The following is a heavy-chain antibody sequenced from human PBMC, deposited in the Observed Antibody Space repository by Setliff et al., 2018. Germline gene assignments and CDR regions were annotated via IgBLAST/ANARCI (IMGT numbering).Heavy chain of an antibody. CDR1: GYSFTTYW. CDR3: VRPQVVTAHYWYFDL. J-gene: IGHJ2*01. V-gene: IGHV5-51*01. Sequence: PGESLKLSCKGSGYSFTTYWIGWVRQMPGKGLECMGIIYLGDSDTRYSPSFQGQVTISADKSISTAYLQWSSLKASDTAIYYCVRPQVVTAHYWYFDLWGRGTLVTVSS. D-gene: IGHD2-21*02. CDR2: IYLGDSDT.